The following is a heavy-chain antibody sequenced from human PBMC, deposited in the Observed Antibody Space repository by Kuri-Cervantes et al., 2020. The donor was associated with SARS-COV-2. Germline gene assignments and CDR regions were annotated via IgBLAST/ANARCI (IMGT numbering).Heavy chain of an antibody. V-gene: IGHV3-49*03. D-gene: IGHD3-22*01. CDR2: IRSKAYGGTT. J-gene: IGHJ4*02. CDR1: GFTFSDYY. CDR3: TWTDSSGYYFDFDY. Sequence: GGSLRLSCAASGFTFSDYYMSWIRQAPGKGLEWVGFIRSKAYGGTTEYAASVKGRFTISRDDSKSIAYLQMNSLKTEDTAVYYCTWTDSSGYYFDFDYWGQGTLVTVSS.